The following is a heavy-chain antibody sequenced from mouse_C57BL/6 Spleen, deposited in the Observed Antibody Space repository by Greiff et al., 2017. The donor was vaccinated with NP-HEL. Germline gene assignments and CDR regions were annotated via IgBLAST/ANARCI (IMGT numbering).Heavy chain of an antibody. J-gene: IGHJ2*01. CDR1: GFTFTDYY. Sequence: EVMLVESGGGLVQPGGSLSLSCAASGFTFTDYYMSWVRQPPGKALEWLGFIRNKANGYTTEYSASVKGRFTISRDNSQSILYLQMNALRAEDSATYDCARYTRRYYFDYWGQGTTLTVSS. D-gene: IGHD1-1*01. V-gene: IGHV7-3*01. CDR3: ARYTRRYYFDY. CDR2: IRNKANGYTT.